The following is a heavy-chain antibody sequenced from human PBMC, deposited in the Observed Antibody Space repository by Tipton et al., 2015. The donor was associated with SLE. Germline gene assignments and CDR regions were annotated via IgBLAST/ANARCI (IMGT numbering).Heavy chain of an antibody. J-gene: IGHJ1*01. CDR3: GSTLGYCTNGVCPRGYFQH. CDR2: IYYSGST. V-gene: IGHV4-39*07. D-gene: IGHD2-8*01. CDR1: GGSISSSSYY. Sequence: TLSLTCTVSGGSISSSSYYWGWIRQPPGKGLEWIGSIYYSGSTYYNPSLKSRGTISVDTSKNQFSLKLSSVTAADTAVYYCGSTLGYCTNGVCPRGYFQHWGQGTLVTVSS.